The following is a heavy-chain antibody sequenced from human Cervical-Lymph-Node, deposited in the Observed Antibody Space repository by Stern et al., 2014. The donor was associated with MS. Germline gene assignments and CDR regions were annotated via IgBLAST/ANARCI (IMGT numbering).Heavy chain of an antibody. CDR2: IDPIFGTT. CDR1: GGTFLNYA. Sequence: QVQLVQSGAEVKKSGSSVKVSCKASGGTFLNYAISWVRQAPGQGLEWMGDIDPIFGTTNHAQKFQGRVTITADKSTSTAYMEVSSLRSEDTAVYYCAGPRYNFWGQETLVVVSS. CDR3: AGPRYNF. D-gene: IGHD3-9*01. J-gene: IGHJ4*02. V-gene: IGHV1-69*06.